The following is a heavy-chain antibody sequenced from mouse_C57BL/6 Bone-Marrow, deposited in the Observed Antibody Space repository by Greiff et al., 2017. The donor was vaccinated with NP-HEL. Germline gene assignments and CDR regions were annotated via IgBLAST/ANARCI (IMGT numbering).Heavy chain of an antibody. V-gene: IGHV6-6*01. Sequence: EVKVEESGGGLVQPGGSMKLSCAASGFTFSDAWMDWVRQSPEKGLEWVAEIRNKANNHATYYAESVKGRFTISRDDSKSSVYLQMNSLRAEDTGIYYCTRVLYYGSSYRYFDVWGTGTTVTVSS. CDR2: IRNKANNHAT. D-gene: IGHD1-1*01. CDR3: TRVLYYGSSYRYFDV. CDR1: GFTFSDAW. J-gene: IGHJ1*03.